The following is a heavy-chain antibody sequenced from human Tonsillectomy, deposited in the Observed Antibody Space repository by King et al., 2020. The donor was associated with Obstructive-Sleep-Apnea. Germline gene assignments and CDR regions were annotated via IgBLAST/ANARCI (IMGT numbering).Heavy chain of an antibody. J-gene: IGHJ5*01. V-gene: IGHV3-23*04. CDR1: GFNFRDYA. CDR2: IRGNGDDT. CDR3: ARRGDDYIGGDYFFDC. D-gene: IGHD3-16*01. Sequence: VQLVESGGRLVRPGGSLRLSCAVTGFNFRDYAMTWVRQAPGKGLEWVSSIRGNGDDTYSADSVKGRFTVSRDRSKNKLYLQMNNLRAEDTAVYYCARRGDDYIGGDYFFDCWGLGTLVTVSS.